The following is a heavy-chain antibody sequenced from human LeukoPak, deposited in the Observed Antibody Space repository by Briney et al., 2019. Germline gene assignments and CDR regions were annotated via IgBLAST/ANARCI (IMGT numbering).Heavy chain of an antibody. CDR2: INPSDGGA. J-gene: IGHJ2*01. CDR3: ARKAPHDTSGWYFDL. V-gene: IGHV1-46*01. Sequence: ASVKVSCKASGYTFTTHYIHWVRQAPGQGLEWMGIINPSDGGASYAQKFQGRLTMSRDTSTSTLYMELSSLRSEDTAIYYCARKAPHDTSGWYFDLWGCGTLVTVSS. CDR1: GYTFTTHY. D-gene: IGHD3-22*01.